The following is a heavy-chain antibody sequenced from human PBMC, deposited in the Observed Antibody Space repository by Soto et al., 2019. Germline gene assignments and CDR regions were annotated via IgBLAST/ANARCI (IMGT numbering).Heavy chain of an antibody. Sequence: QVQLVQSGAEVKKPGSSMKVSCTASGGTFSNYALNWVRQAPGQGLEWMGEIIPLFSTTRYAQKFQGRVTFIADESTTTVYMELSSLRSEATAVYYCAKSRHPMGYNWFDPLGQGTLVTVSS. CDR3: AKSRHPMGYNWFDP. D-gene: IGHD3-10*01. CDR1: GGTFSNYA. J-gene: IGHJ5*02. CDR2: IIPLFSTT. V-gene: IGHV1-69*12.